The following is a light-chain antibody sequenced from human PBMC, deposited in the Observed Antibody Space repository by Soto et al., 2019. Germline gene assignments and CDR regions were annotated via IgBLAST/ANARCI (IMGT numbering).Light chain of an antibody. CDR3: SSYAGSIYV. CDR1: SCDVGGYNY. V-gene: IGLV2-8*01. CDR2: EVS. Sequence: SVLTQPPSASGSPGQSVTISCTGTSCDVGGYNYVSWYQQHPGKAPKLMIYEVSKRPSGVPDRFSGSKSGNTASLTVSGLQAEDEADYYCSSYAGSIYVFGNGTKVTVL. J-gene: IGLJ1*01.